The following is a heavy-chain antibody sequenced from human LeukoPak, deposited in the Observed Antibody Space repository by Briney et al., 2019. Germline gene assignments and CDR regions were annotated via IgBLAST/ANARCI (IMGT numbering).Heavy chain of an antibody. J-gene: IGHJ5*02. CDR2: IIPIFGTA. CDR1: GGTFSSYA. D-gene: IGHD1-1*01. CDR3: ARDSMRIQTGTTP. Sequence: AVKVSCKSSGGTFSSYAISWVRQAPGQGLEWMGGIIPIFGTANYAQKFQGRVTITADKSTSTAYMELSSLRSEDTAVYYCARDSMRIQTGTTPWGQGTLVTVSS. V-gene: IGHV1-69*06.